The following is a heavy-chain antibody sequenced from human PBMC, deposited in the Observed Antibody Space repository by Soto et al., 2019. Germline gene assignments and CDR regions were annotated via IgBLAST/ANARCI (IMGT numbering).Heavy chain of an antibody. D-gene: IGHD6-6*01. Sequence: PGGSLRLSCAASGFTFSSYAMSWVRQAPGKGLEWVSAISGSGGSTYYADSVKGRFTISRDNSKNTLYLQMNSLGAEDTAVYYCAKTPKFKTRGIAARPEIGAFDIWGQGTMVTVSS. CDR3: AKTPKFKTRGIAARPEIGAFDI. J-gene: IGHJ3*02. CDR1: GFTFSSYA. V-gene: IGHV3-23*01. CDR2: ISGSGGST.